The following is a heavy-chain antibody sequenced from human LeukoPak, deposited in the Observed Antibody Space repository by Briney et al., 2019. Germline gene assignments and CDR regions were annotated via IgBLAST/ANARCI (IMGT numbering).Heavy chain of an antibody. Sequence: GGSLRLSCAASGFTFSSHGMDWVRQAPGMGLEWVLGVSTSGDITYYAGSVKGRFAIYRENSRTTLYFQLNSLRADDTAVYYRAKSMDWGRFDIWGGGTLVTVSS. V-gene: IGHV3-23*01. CDR2: VSTSGDIT. CDR3: AKSMDWGRFDI. D-gene: IGHD3/OR15-3a*01. J-gene: IGHJ2*01. CDR1: GFTFSSHG.